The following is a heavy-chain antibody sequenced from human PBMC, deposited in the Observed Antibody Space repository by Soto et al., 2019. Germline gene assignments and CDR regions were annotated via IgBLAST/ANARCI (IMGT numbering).Heavy chain of an antibody. J-gene: IGHJ4*02. CDR3: AKEVSLGSTVDLGY. CDR1: GFTFSIFA. CDR2: ISGSGGST. V-gene: IGHV3-23*01. Sequence: GGSLRLSCAASGFTFSIFAMSWVRQSPGKGLEWVSTISGSGGSTYYADAVKGRFSISRDNSMGTLYLQMRSLRVEDTAIYYCAKEVSLGSTVDLGYWGQGTLVTVSS. D-gene: IGHD7-27*01.